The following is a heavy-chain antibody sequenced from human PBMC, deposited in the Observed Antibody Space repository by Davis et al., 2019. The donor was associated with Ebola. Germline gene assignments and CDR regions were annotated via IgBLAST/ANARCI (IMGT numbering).Heavy chain of an antibody. CDR1: SGSISSYY. CDR3: ARRDSYYDSSGYYPFDY. CDR2: IYYSGST. V-gene: IGHV4-39*01. Sequence: SETLSLTCTVSSGSISSYYWGWIRQPPGKGLEWIGSIYYSGSTYYNPSLKSRVTISVDTSKNQFSLKLSSVTAADTAVYYCARRDSYYDSSGYYPFDYWGQGTLVTVSS. D-gene: IGHD3-22*01. J-gene: IGHJ4*02.